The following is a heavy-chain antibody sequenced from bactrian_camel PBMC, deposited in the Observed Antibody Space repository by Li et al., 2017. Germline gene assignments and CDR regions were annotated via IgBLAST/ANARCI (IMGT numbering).Heavy chain of an antibody. CDR2: IYTGDAARYRGGDGA. J-gene: IGHJ4*01. D-gene: IGHD3*01. V-gene: IGHV3-3*01. Sequence: HVQLVESGGGSVQTGGSLRLSCATSGDTFRRLCMGWFRQSPGSKREGVAAIYTGDAARYRGGDGAYYRDSVKGRFTISQDNAKNTVHLQMNDLKPEDTAMYYCAADLSENCIGYDCYSGSWCRERLAGTHDWGQGTQVTVS. CDR1: GDTFRRLC. CDR3: AADLSENCIGYDCYSGSWCRERLAGTHD.